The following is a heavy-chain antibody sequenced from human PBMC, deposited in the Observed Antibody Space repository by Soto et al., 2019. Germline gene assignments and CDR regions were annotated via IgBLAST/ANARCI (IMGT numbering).Heavy chain of an antibody. D-gene: IGHD3-16*01. CDR3: ASNNRASYNFDY. CDR2: IIPLFGAT. CDR1: GGTFRSYA. V-gene: IGHV1-69*13. J-gene: IGHJ4*02. Sequence: SVKVSCKASGGTFRSYAISWVRQAPGQGPEWMGGIIPLFGATNYTPKFQGRVTITADESASTAYMELGSLRSEDTAVYYCASNNRASYNFDYWGQGTQVTVSS.